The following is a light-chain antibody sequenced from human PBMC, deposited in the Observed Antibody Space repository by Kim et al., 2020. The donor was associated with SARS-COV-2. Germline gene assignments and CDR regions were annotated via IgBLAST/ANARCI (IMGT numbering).Light chain of an antibody. CDR1: NSGSKS. CDR2: YDS. J-gene: IGLJ1*01. Sequence: PGKTARMTCGGNNSGSKSVHWYQQTPGQAPVLVIYYDSDRPSGIPERFSGSNSGNTATLTISRVEAGDEADYYCQVWDSSSDHRGVFGTGTKVTVL. V-gene: IGLV3-21*04. CDR3: QVWDSSSDHRGV.